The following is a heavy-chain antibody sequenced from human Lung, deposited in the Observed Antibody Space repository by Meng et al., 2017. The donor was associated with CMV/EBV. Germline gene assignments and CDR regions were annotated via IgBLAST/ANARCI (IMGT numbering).Heavy chain of an antibody. V-gene: IGHV4-4*02. CDR1: GDSITNHNW. CDR2: IPHRGSS. CDR3: LRRSGGSV. D-gene: IGHD3-10*01. J-gene: IGHJ1*01. Sequence: QWQLRGSGPALGKPSETLSLTCAVSGDSITNHNWWAWVRQPPGKGLEWIGEIPHRGSSAYNPSLKSRVSMSIDKSKNQFSLKLTSVTAADTAVYHCLRRSGGSVWGQGTLVTASS.